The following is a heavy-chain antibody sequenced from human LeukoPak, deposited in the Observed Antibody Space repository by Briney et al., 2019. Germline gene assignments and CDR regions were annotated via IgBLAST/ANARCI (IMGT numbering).Heavy chain of an antibody. CDR3: TTESGYYYAFDI. CDR2: IKSKTDGGTT. V-gene: IGHV3-15*01. CDR1: GFTFSNAW. D-gene: IGHD3-22*01. Sequence: GGSLRLSCAASGFTFSNAWMSWVRQAPGKGLEWVGRIKSKTDGGTTDYAAPVKGRFTISRDDSKNTLYLQMNSLKTEDTAVYYCTTESGYYYAFDIWGQGTMVTVSS. J-gene: IGHJ3*02.